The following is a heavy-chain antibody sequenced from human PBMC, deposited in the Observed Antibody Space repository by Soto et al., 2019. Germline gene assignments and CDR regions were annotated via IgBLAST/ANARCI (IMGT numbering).Heavy chain of an antibody. CDR3: AKGYYDFWSGYPHLLDY. D-gene: IGHD3-3*01. J-gene: IGHJ4*02. Sequence: PGGSLRLSCAASGFTFSSYGMHWVRQAPGKGLEWVAVISYDGSNKYYADSVKGRFTISRDNSKNTLYLQMNSLRAEDTAVYYCAKGYYDFWSGYPHLLDYSGQGTLVTVSA. V-gene: IGHV3-30*18. CDR1: GFTFSSYG. CDR2: ISYDGSNK.